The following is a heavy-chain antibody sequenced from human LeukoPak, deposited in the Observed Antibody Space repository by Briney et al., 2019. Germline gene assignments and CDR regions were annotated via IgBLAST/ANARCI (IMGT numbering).Heavy chain of an antibody. V-gene: IGHV1-18*01. D-gene: IGHD4-23*01. J-gene: IGHJ6*02. Sequence: ASVKVSCKASGYTFTSYGISWVRQAPGQGLEWMGWISAYNGNTNYAQKLQGRVTMTTDTSTSTAYMELRSLRSDDTAVYYCARDRPSEIGITPGGMDVWGQGTTVTVSS. CDR3: ARDRPSEIGITPGGMDV. CDR1: GYTFTSYG. CDR2: ISAYNGNT.